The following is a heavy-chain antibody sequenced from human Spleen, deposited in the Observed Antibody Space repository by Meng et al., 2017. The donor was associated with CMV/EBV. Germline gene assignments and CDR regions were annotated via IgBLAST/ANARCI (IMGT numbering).Heavy chain of an antibody. CDR2: LIPTLGIA. Sequence: SVKVSCKTSGDTFTNYIINWVRQAPGQGLEWMGRLIPTLGIANYAQKFQGRVTITADKPTRTAYMELSSLRSEDTAVYYCASEKYKYYGMEVWGQGTTATVSS. CDR1: GDTFTNYI. CDR3: ASEKYKYYGMEV. V-gene: IGHV1-69*02. J-gene: IGHJ6*02. D-gene: IGHD1-14*01.